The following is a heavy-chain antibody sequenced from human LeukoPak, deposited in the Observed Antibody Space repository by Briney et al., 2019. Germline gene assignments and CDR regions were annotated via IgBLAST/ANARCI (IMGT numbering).Heavy chain of an antibody. CDR1: GFSFSRYW. CDR3: ARESFAARWD. V-gene: IGHV3-7*01. J-gene: IGHJ4*02. CDR2: IKQDGSEK. D-gene: IGHD6-6*01. Sequence: GGSLRLSCAASGFSFSRYWMSWVRQAPGKGLEWVANIKQDGSEKGYVDSVKGRCTISRDNAKNSLYLQMNSLTAEDTAMYYCARESFAARWDWGQGTLVTVSS.